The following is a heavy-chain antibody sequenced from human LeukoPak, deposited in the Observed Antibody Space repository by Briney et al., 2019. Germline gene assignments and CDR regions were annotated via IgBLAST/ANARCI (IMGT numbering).Heavy chain of an antibody. CDR2: IIPIFVTA. Sequence: SVKVSCKASGGTFSSYAISWVRQAPGQGLEWMGGIIPIFVTANYAQKFQGRVTITADKSTSTAYMELSSLRSEDTAVYYCARAPRVRGVIHYYYGMDVSSKGTTVTVSA. CDR1: GGTFSSYA. J-gene: IGHJ6*04. D-gene: IGHD3-10*01. V-gene: IGHV1-69*06. CDR3: ARAPRVRGVIHYYYGMDV.